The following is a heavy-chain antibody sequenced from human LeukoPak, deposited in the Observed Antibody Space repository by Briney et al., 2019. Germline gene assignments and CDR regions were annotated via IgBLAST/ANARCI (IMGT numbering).Heavy chain of an antibody. CDR3: ARLFGSGRASMIVDY. J-gene: IGHJ4*02. CDR1: GGSISSYY. D-gene: IGHD3-10*01. Sequence: SETLSLTCTVSGGSISSYYWSWIRQPPGKGLEWIGYIYYSGSTNYNPSLKSRVTISVDTSKNQFSLKLSSVTAADTAVYYCARLFGSGRASMIVDYWGQGTLVTVSS. CDR2: IYYSGST. V-gene: IGHV4-59*01.